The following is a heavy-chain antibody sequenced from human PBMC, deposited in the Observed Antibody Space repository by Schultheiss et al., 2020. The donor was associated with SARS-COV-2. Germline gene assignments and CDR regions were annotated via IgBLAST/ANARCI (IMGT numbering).Heavy chain of an antibody. CDR3: AREYCGGDCYSNYYYGMDV. D-gene: IGHD2-21*02. J-gene: IGHJ6*02. Sequence: GGSLRLSCRASEFTFSSYSMNWVRQAPGKGLEWVSSISSSSSYIYYADSVKGRFTISRDNAKNSLYLQMNSLRAEDTAVYYCAREYCGGDCYSNYYYGMDVWGQGTTVTVSS. CDR2: ISSSSSYI. CDR1: EFTFSSYS. V-gene: IGHV3-21*01.